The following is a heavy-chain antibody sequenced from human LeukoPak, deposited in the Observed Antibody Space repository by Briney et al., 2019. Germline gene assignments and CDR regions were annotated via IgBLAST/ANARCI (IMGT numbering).Heavy chain of an antibody. D-gene: IGHD3-10*01. Sequence: GGSLRLSCAASGFTFSSYGKHWVRQAPGKGLEWVAFIRYDGSNKYYADSVKGRFTISRDNSKNTLYLQMNSLRAEDTAVYYCAKAGGGFGELFFDYWGQGTLVTVSS. J-gene: IGHJ4*02. CDR3: AKAGGGFGELFFDY. CDR2: IRYDGSNK. CDR1: GFTFSSYG. V-gene: IGHV3-30*02.